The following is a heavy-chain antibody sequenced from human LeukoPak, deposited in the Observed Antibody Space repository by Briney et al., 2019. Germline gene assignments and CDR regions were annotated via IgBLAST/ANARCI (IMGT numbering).Heavy chain of an antibody. Sequence: GGSRRLSCAASGFTFSTYSMNWVRQAPGKGLEWVSSISSGSSYIYYADSVKGRFTISRDNTKNSLYLQMNSLRAEDTAVYYCARDPFDIWGQGAMVTVSS. V-gene: IGHV3-21*01. J-gene: IGHJ3*02. CDR2: ISSGSSYI. CDR3: ARDPFDI. CDR1: GFTFSTYS.